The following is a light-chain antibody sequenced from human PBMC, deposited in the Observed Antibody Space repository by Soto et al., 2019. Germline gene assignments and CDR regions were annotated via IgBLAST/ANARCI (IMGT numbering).Light chain of an antibody. Sequence: QSVLTQPRSVSGSPGQSVTISCTGTSSDVGGYNYVPWYQHHTGKAPKLMIYDVDKRPSGVPGSFSGSKSGNTASLTIYGLPAEDEADYYCCSNAGSYPFVFGTATKVTGL. CDR3: CSNAGSYPFV. J-gene: IGLJ1*01. V-gene: IGLV2-11*01. CDR1: SSDVGGYNY. CDR2: DVD.